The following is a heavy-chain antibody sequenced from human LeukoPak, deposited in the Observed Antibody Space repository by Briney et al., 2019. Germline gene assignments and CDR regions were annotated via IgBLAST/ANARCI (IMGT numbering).Heavy chain of an antibody. V-gene: IGHV3-9*01. D-gene: IGHD6-19*01. J-gene: IGHJ4*02. CDR3: ARGIAVDY. CDR1: GFTFDDYA. CDR2: ISWNSGSI. Sequence: GGSLRLSSAASGFTFDDYAMHWVRQAPGKGLEWVSGISWNSGSIGYADSVKGRFTISRDNAKNSLYLQMNSLRAEDTALYYCARGIAVDYWGQGTLVTVSS.